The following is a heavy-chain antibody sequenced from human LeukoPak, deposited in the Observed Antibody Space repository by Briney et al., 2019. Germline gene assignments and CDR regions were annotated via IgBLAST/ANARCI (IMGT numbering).Heavy chain of an antibody. CDR2: IYYSGGT. Sequence: SETLSLTCAVSGGSISSGGYSWSWIRQPPGKGLEWIGYIYYSGGTYYNPSLKSRVTISVDTSKNQFSLKLSSVTAADTAVYYCARKFLGSRGYYFDYWGQGTLVTVSS. V-gene: IGHV4-30-4*07. CDR3: ARKFLGSRGYYFDY. J-gene: IGHJ4*02. D-gene: IGHD3-10*01. CDR1: GGSISSGGYS.